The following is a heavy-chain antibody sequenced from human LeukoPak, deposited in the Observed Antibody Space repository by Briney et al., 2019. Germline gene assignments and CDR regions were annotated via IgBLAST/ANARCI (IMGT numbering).Heavy chain of an antibody. CDR3: ARDRTWLLCDW. V-gene: IGHV1-18*01. CDR2: ISAYNGNT. CDR1: SYTFPKYG. D-gene: IGHD5-12*01. J-gene: IGHJ4*02. Sequence: ASVKVSCKASSYTFPKYGIRWLRQAPGQGLEWMGWISAYNGNTNYAQKLQGRVTMTTDTSTSTAYMELRSLRSDDTAVYYCARDRTWLLCDWGGEGTLVTVSS.